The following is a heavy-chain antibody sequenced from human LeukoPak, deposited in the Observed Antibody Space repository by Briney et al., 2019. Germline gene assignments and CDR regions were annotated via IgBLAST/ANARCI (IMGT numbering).Heavy chain of an antibody. CDR1: GFTFSSYA. V-gene: IGHV1-69*05. J-gene: IGHJ4*02. CDR3: ASPQPPFHY. CDR2: IIPIFGTA. D-gene: IGHD1-14*01. Sequence: GGSLRLSCAASGFTFSSYAISWVRQAPGQGLEWMGGIIPIFGTANYAQKFQGRVTITTDESTSTAYMGLSSLRSEDTAVYYCASPQPPFHYWGQGTLVTVSS.